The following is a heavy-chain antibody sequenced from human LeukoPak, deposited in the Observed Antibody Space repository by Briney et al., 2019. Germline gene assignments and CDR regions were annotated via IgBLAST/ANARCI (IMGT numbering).Heavy chain of an antibody. Sequence: GGSLRLSCAASGFSFSSYAMAWVRQAPGKGLEWVSTVSGSGDITYYADSVKGRFTISRDNSKNTLDLQMNSLRAEDTAVYYCARDRRDMDVWGQGTTVTVSS. J-gene: IGHJ6*02. CDR3: ARDRRDMDV. CDR1: GFSFSSYA. V-gene: IGHV3-23*01. CDR2: VSGSGDIT.